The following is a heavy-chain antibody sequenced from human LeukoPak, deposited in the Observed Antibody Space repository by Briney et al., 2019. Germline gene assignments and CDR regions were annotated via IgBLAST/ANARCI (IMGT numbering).Heavy chain of an antibody. Sequence: PSETLSLTCTVSGGSISSGAYYWGWIRQPPGKGLEWIGSIYYSGSTYDNPSLKSRVTISVDTSRNQFSLKLSSVTAADTAVYYCARDVSPNGVVDYWGPGTQVTVSS. CDR3: ARDVSPNGVVDY. CDR2: IYYSGST. J-gene: IGHJ4*02. V-gene: IGHV4-39*07. D-gene: IGHD2-8*01. CDR1: GGSISSGAYY.